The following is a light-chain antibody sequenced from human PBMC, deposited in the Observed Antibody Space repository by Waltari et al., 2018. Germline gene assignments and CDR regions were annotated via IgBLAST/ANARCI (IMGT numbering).Light chain of an antibody. CDR1: RSDVGGYNY. J-gene: IGLJ2*01. CDR2: DVS. Sequence: QSALTQPASVSGSPGQSITISCTGTRSDVGGYNYVSWYQQRPGKAPKLMIYDVSNRPSGVSNRFSGSKSGNTASLTISGLQAEDEADYYCSSYTSSSTVVFGGGTKLTVL. CDR3: SSYTSSSTVV. V-gene: IGLV2-14*01.